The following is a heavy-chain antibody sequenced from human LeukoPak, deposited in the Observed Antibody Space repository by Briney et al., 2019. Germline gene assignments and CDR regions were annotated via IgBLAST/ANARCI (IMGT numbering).Heavy chain of an antibody. CDR1: GFTFSSYA. J-gene: IGHJ1*01. CDR2: ISGSGGST. CDR3: AEGPPSSSAQYFQH. D-gene: IGHD6-6*01. V-gene: IGHV3-23*01. Sequence: RTGGSLRLSCAASGFTFSSYAMSWVRQAPGKGLEWVSAISGSGGSTYYADSVKGRFTISRDNSKNTLYLQMNSLRAEDTAVYYCAEGPPSSSAQYFQHWGQGTLVTVSS.